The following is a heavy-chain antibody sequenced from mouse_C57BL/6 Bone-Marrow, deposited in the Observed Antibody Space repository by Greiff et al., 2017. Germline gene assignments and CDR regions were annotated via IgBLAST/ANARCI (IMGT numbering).Heavy chain of an antibody. D-gene: IGHD1-1*01. CDR3: ARWGFLRAPVDYYGSRAWFAY. CDR2: INPYNGGT. J-gene: IGHJ3*01. Sequence: VQLQQSGPVLVKPGASVKMSCKASGYTFTDYYMNWVKQSHGKSLEWIGVINPYNGGTSYNQKFKGKATLTVDKSSSTAYMELNSLTSEDSAVYYCARWGFLRAPVDYYGSRAWFAYWGQGTLVTVSA. V-gene: IGHV1-19*01. CDR1: GYTFTDYY.